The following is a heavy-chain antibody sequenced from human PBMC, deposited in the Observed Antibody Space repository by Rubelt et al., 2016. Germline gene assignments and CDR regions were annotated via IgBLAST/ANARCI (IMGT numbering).Heavy chain of an antibody. CDR2: MYYSGST. Sequence: QVQLQESGPGLVKPSETLSLTCTVSGGSISSYYWSWIRQPPGKGLEWIGYMYYSGSTNYNPSLKSRVTISVDTSKNQLSLKLSAVTAADTAVYYCARDEDGMDVWGQGTTVTVSS. CDR1: GGSISSYY. V-gene: IGHV4-59*12. J-gene: IGHJ6*02. CDR3: ARDEDGMDV.